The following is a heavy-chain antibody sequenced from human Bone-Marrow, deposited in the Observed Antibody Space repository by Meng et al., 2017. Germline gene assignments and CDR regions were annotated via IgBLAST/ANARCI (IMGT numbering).Heavy chain of an antibody. V-gene: IGHV1-2*06. CDR1: GYTFTPYW. Sequence: QGLVVQSGAEVKIPGASVKVSCKPSGYTFTPYWLHWVRQAPGQGLEWMGRIDPGTGGTQYAQNFQGRVTMTRDTSISTTYMELSRLRSDDTAVYYCVRDEDISAAGKLFGDYWGQGTLVTVSS. CDR3: VRDEDISAAGKLFGDY. D-gene: IGHD6-13*01. CDR2: IDPGTGGT. J-gene: IGHJ4*02.